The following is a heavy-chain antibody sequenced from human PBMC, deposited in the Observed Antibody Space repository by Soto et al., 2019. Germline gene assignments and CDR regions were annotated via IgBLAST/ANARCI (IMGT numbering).Heavy chain of an antibody. J-gene: IGHJ4*02. CDR3: VGRLTYIYNYFDS. V-gene: IGHV4-31*03. D-gene: IGHD2-21*01. Sequence: PSGTLCLTCTVSVDSISIATHYRNWIRQHPGKGLEWIGYVSSSGNSYYSPSLKSRVFMSVDTSKNLFSLKLSSVTAADTAIYYCVGRLTYIYNYFDSWGQGTQVTVSS. CDR1: VDSISIATHY. CDR2: VSSSGNS.